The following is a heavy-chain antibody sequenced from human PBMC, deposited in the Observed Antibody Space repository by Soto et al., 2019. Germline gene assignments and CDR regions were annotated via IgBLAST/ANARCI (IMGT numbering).Heavy chain of an antibody. CDR3: AKDPLKYSSGWYFDY. CDR2: ISDDGSNK. Sequence: QVQLVESGGGVVQPGRSLRLSCAASGFTFTTYGMHWVRQAPGKGLEWVALISDDGSNKYYADSVKGRFTISRDNSKNTLYLQMNSLRAEDTAVYYCAKDPLKYSSGWYFDYWGQGTLVTVSS. V-gene: IGHV3-30*18. D-gene: IGHD6-19*01. CDR1: GFTFTTYG. J-gene: IGHJ4*02.